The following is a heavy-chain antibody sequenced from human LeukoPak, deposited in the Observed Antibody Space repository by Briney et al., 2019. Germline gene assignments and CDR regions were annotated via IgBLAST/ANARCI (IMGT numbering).Heavy chain of an antibody. D-gene: IGHD2-15*01. CDR2: IKQDGSEK. Sequence: GGSLRLSCAASGFTFSSYWMSWVRQAPGKGLEWVANIKQDGSEKYYVDSVKGRFTISRDNAKNSLYLQMNSPRAEDTAVYYCARLGWADAFDIWGQGTMVTVSS. J-gene: IGHJ3*02. V-gene: IGHV3-7*01. CDR1: GFTFSSYW. CDR3: ARLGWADAFDI.